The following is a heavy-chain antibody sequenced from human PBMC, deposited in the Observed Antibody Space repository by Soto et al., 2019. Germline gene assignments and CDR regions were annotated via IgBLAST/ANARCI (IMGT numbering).Heavy chain of an antibody. CDR2: IYYSGST. V-gene: IGHV4-61*01. Sequence: SETLSLTCTVSCGSVISGSYYWSWIRQPPGKGLEWIGYIYYSGSTNYNPSLKSRVTISVDTSKNQFSLKVSSVTAADTAVYYCARGLGSAYTVYWGQGTLVTSPQ. J-gene: IGHJ4*02. CDR1: CGSVISGSYY. D-gene: IGHD3-3*01. CDR3: ARGLGSAYTVY.